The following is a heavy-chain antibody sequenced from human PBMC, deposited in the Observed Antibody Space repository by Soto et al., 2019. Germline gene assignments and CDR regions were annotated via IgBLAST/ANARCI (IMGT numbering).Heavy chain of an antibody. CDR2: IYPCDSDT. V-gene: IGHV5-51*01. D-gene: IGHD2-15*01. Sequence: GGALKRSHEGFGNNFYTYRTGRVRPIPWKRLGWMGIIYPCDSDTRYSPYFQGQVTISADKSISTAYLQWSSLKASDTAMYYCARHERYCSGGSGVLAAFDIWGQGTMVTVSS. CDR3: ARHERYCSGGSGVLAAFDI. J-gene: IGHJ3*02. CDR1: GNNFYTYR.